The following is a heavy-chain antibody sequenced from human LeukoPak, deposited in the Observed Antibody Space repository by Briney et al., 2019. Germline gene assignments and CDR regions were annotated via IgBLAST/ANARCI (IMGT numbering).Heavy chain of an antibody. D-gene: IGHD2-8*01. CDR2: SHQTGST. V-gene: IGHV4-4*02. J-gene: IGHJ6*03. CDR3: ATNGYYCIDV. CDR1: GGSIGSIEW. Sequence: SETLSLTCAVSGGSIGSIEWFSWVRQTPGKGLEWIGESHQTGSTNYNPSLKSRVTISVDKSKDQFSLAFNSVTAAAPAISYCATNGYYCIDVWGKGTPVTVSS.